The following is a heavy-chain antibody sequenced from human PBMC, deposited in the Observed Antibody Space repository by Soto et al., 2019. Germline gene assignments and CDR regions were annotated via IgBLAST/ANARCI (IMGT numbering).Heavy chain of an antibody. CDR1: GASTVSHYH. V-gene: IGHV4-31*02. J-gene: IGHJ4*02. Sequence: SDTLSLTCSVSGASTVSHYHWTWIRQPPGKGLEWMGYIFNSGTTFYNPSLTSRLSISMDTSGNHFSLELRAVTAADTAVYYCALALGPTTGLDYWGQGTLVTASS. CDR2: IFNSGTT. D-gene: IGHD1-26*01. CDR3: ALALGPTTGLDY.